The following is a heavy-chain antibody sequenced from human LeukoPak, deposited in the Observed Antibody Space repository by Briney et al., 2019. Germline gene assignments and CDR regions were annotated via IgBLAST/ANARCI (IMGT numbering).Heavy chain of an antibody. J-gene: IGHJ6*03. D-gene: IGHD1-26*01. V-gene: IGHV4-39*01. CDR1: GGSISSSSYY. CDR3: ARPSPEAVGGYYYYYMDV. Sequence: PSETLSLTCTVSGGSISSSSYYWGWIRQPPGKGLEWIGSIYYSGSTYYNPSLKSRVTISVDTSKNQFSLKLSSVTAADTAVYYCARPSPEAVGGYYYYYMDVWGKGTTVTVSS. CDR2: IYYSGST.